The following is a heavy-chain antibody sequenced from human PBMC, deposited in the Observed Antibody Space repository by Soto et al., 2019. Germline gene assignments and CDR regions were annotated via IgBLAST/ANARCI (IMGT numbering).Heavy chain of an antibody. CDR1: GFTVSSNY. CDR3: SRLIAVAYFQH. V-gene: IGHV3-66*04. D-gene: IGHD6-19*01. Sequence: EVQLVESGGGLVQPGGSLRLSCAGSGFTVSSNYMRWVRQAPGKGLEWVSVIYSGGSTYYADSVKGRFTISRDNSKNKLYLQMNSLRAEDTAVYYCSRLIAVAYFQHWGRGTRVTVS. CDR2: IYSGGST. J-gene: IGHJ1*01.